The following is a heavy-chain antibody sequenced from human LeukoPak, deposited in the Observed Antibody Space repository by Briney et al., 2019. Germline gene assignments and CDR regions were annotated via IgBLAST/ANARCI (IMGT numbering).Heavy chain of an antibody. V-gene: IGHV3-53*01. Sequence: GGSLRLSCAASGFSVSRNYMSSVRQAPGKGLEWVSVIYSGGSTYYADSVKGRFTISRDNSKNTLYLQMNSLRAEDTAVYFCARDFPGTSDYWGQGTLVTVSS. CDR3: ARDFPGTSDY. CDR1: GFSVSRNY. CDR2: IYSGGST. J-gene: IGHJ4*02. D-gene: IGHD1-1*01.